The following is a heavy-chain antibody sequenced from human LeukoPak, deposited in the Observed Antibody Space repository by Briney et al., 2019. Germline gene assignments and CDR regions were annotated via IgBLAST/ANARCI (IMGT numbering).Heavy chain of an antibody. CDR2: LHYSGYT. D-gene: IGHD3-22*01. CDR1: GGSFSGYY. Sequence: PSETLSLTCAVYGGSFSGYYWTWIRQPPGKGPEWIGYLHYSGYTYHNPSLKSRITTSIDTSKNQFSLKLSSVTAADTAVYYCARDFLYDSSGYDAFDIWGPGTMVTVSS. V-gene: IGHV4-34*01. J-gene: IGHJ3*02. CDR3: ARDFLYDSSGYDAFDI.